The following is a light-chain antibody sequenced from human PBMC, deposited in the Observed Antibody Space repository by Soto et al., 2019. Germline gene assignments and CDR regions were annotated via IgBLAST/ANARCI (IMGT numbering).Light chain of an antibody. V-gene: IGLV2-14*01. Sequence: QSALTQPASVSGSPGQSITISCTGTSSDVGGYKYVSWYQQHPGKAPKLMIYDVSNRPSGVSNRFSGSKSGNTASLTISGLQVEDEADYYCSSYTSSSTRMFGGGTKLTVL. J-gene: IGLJ3*02. CDR3: SSYTSSSTRM. CDR1: SSDVGGYKY. CDR2: DVS.